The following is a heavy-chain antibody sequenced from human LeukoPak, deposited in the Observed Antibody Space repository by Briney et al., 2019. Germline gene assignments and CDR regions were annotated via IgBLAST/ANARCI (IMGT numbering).Heavy chain of an antibody. J-gene: IGHJ5*02. CDR1: GYTFTSYG. V-gene: IGHV1-2*02. D-gene: IGHD2-2*01. CDR2: INPNSGGT. Sequence: ASVKVSCKASGYTFTSYGISWVRQAPGQGLEWMGWINPNSGGTNYAQKFQGRVTMTRDTSISTAYMELSRLRSDDTAVYYCARAARSCSSTSCYRNWFDPWGQGTLVTVSS. CDR3: ARAARSCSSTSCYRNWFDP.